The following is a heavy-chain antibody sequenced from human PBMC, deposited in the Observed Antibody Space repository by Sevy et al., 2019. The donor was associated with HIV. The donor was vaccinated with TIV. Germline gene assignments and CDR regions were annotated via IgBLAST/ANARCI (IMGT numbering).Heavy chain of an antibody. CDR3: ARAPLYGSARVFSFDP. D-gene: IGHD3-10*01. J-gene: IGHJ5*02. Sequence: SETLSLTCTVSGGSISSGGYYWSWIRQHPGKGLEWIGYIYYSGSTYYNPSLKSRVTISVDTSKNQFSLKLSSVTAADTAVYYCARAPLYGSARVFSFDPWGQGTLVTVSS. CDR1: GGSISSGGYY. V-gene: IGHV4-31*03. CDR2: IYYSGST.